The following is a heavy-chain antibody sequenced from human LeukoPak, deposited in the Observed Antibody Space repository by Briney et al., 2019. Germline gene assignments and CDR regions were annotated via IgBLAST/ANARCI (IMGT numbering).Heavy chain of an antibody. J-gene: IGHJ4*02. Sequence: PGGSLRLSCAASGFTFTNYAMTWVRQAPGKGLEWVSSISASGVMTYYADSVKGRFTVSRDNSKNSLYLQMSSLTAADTAVYYCAKDRSIGTYYTFDHWGRGTLVTVSS. CDR2: ISASGVMT. D-gene: IGHD1-26*01. CDR3: AKDRSIGTYYTFDH. V-gene: IGHV3-23*01. CDR1: GFTFTNYA.